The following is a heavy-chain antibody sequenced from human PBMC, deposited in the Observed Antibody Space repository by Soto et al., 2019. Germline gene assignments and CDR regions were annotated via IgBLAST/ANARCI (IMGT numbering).Heavy chain of an antibody. CDR3: AKDLYGERVPDAFDI. Sequence: PGGCLRLSCSASGFTFDDYAVHWVRHAPGKGLEWVSGISWNSGSIGYADSVKGRFTISRDNAKNSLYLQMNSLRAEDTALYYCAKDLYGERVPDAFDIWGQGTMVTVSS. D-gene: IGHD4-17*01. CDR2: ISWNSGSI. V-gene: IGHV3-9*01. CDR1: GFTFDDYA. J-gene: IGHJ3*02.